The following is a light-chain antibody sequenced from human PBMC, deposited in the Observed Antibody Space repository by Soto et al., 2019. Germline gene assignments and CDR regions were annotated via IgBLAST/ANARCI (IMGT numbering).Light chain of an antibody. CDR2: GVS. J-gene: IGKJ1*01. Sequence: EIVLTQSPGTLSLSPGDRATLARRASQSVSSRYLAWYQQTPGQAPRLLIYGVSTRATGISARFSGGGSVTEFTLTISSLQSEDFAVYYCQQYNFWPETFGQGTKVDIK. V-gene: IGKV3-15*01. CDR3: QQYNFWPET. CDR1: QSVSSRY.